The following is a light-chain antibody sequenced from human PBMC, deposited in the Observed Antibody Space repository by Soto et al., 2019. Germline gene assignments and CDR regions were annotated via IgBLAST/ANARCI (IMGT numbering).Light chain of an antibody. Sequence: EIVLTQSPATLSLSPGERATLSCRASQSISSYLAWYQQRPGQAPRLLISDASNRATGIPARFSGSGSGTDFSLTISSREPEDVAIYYCQQRSNWPRTFGQGTKLELK. CDR2: DAS. V-gene: IGKV3-11*01. J-gene: IGKJ2*01. CDR1: QSISSY. CDR3: QQRSNWPRT.